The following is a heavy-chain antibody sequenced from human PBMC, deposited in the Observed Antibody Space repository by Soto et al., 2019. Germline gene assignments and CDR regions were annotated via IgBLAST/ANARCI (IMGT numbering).Heavy chain of an antibody. J-gene: IGHJ4*01. V-gene: IGHV2-5*02. CDR2: IFWDDDT. D-gene: IGHD6-19*01. CDR1: GFSLSTSGEG. Sequence: QITLKESGPTLVKPTQTLTLTCIFSGFSLSTSGEGVGWIRQPPGKALDWLALIFWDDDTRYSPSVKRRPTITKNTSNNHVGLTLTIMDPLDTDTYYWAPRGGSSGWYADWGHGSLVNVSS. CDR3: APRGGSSGWYAD.